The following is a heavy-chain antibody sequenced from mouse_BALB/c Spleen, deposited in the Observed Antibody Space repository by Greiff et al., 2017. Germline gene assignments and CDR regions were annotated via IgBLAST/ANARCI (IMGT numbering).Heavy chain of an antibody. J-gene: IGHJ2*01. V-gene: IGHV5-6-3*01. CDR2: INSNGGST. Sequence: EVQLQESGGGLVQPGGSLKLSCAASGFTFSSYGMSWVRQTPDKRLELVATINSNGGSTYYPDSVKGRFTISRDNAKNTLYLQMSSLKSEDTAMYYCARGGYDYFDYWGQGTTLTVSS. CDR3: ARGGYDYFDY. D-gene: IGHD2-14*01. CDR1: GFTFSSYG.